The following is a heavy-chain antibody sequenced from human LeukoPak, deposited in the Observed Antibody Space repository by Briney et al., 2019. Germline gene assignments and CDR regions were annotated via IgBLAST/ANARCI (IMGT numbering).Heavy chain of an antibody. CDR2: ISAYNGNT. D-gene: IGHD1-26*01. CDR3: ARDLSGSYYSYFDY. CDR1: GYTFTSYG. V-gene: IGHV1-18*01. Sequence: GAPVKVCFTASGYTFTSYGISWVRQAPGQGLEWMGWISAYNGNTNYAQKLQGRVTMTTDTSTSTAYMELRSLRSDDTAVYYCARDLSGSYYSYFDYWGQRTLVTVSS. J-gene: IGHJ4*02.